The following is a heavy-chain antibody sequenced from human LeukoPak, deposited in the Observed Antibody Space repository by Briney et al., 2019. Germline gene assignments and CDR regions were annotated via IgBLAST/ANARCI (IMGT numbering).Heavy chain of an antibody. Sequence: GGSLSLSCEASGFTFSSYSMNWVRQAPGKGLEWVSYIGNRGGAIDYTDSVKGRFTISRDNDKSSVYLDMNNLRAEDTAVYYCARELPTILSDFWGQGTLVTVSS. J-gene: IGHJ4*02. V-gene: IGHV3-48*01. CDR2: IGNRGGAI. CDR1: GFTFSSYS. CDR3: ARELPTILSDF. D-gene: IGHD3-9*01.